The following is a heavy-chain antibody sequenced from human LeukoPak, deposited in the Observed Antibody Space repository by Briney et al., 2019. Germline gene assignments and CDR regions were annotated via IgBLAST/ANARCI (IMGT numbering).Heavy chain of an antibody. D-gene: IGHD6-19*01. J-gene: IGHJ4*02. V-gene: IGHV3-21*01. CDR2: ISSSGSYI. CDR3: ARGGSSGWYWVDY. CDR1: GFTFSTYS. Sequence: GGSLRLSCAASGFTFSTYSMNWVRQAPGKGLEWVSSISSSGSYIYYADSVKGRFTISRDNAKNSLYLQMNSLRAEDTAVYYCARGGSSGWYWVDYWGQGTLVTVSS.